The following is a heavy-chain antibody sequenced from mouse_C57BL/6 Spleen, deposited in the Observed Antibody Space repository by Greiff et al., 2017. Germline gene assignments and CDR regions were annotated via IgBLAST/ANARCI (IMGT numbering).Heavy chain of an antibody. CDR1: GFTFSSYG. CDR2: ISSGGSYT. J-gene: IGHJ4*01. V-gene: IGHV5-6*02. CDR3: ARRHYYGSSSYAMDY. D-gene: IGHD1-1*01. Sequence: EVMLVESGGDLVKPGGSLKLSCAASGFTFSSYGMSWVRQTPDKRLEWVATISSGGSYTYYPASVKGRFTISRDNAKNTLYLQMSRLKSEDTAMYYCARRHYYGSSSYAMDYWGQGTSVTVSS.